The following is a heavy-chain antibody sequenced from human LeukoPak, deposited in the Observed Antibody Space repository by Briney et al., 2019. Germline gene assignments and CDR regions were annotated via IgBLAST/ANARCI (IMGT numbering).Heavy chain of an antibody. CDR2: ISSSGSTI. CDR3: ARILVATIRILDY. CDR1: GFTFSDYY. V-gene: IGHV3-11*01. D-gene: IGHD5-12*01. Sequence: KSGGSLRLSCAAPGFTFSDYYMSWIRQAPGKGLEWVSYISSSGSTIYYADSVKGRFTISRDNAKNSLYLQMNSLRAEDTAVYYCARILVATIRILDYWGQGTLVTVSS. J-gene: IGHJ4*02.